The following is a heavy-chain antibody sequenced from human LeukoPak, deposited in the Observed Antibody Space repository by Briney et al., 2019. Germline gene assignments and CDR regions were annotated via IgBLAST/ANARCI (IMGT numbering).Heavy chain of an antibody. CDR1: GFTFSGYG. CDR2: ISYDGSNK. D-gene: IGHD2-15*01. V-gene: IGHV3-30*18. J-gene: IGHJ4*02. CDR3: AKCQDIVVVVAATGLDY. Sequence: GRSLRLSCAASGFTFSGYGMHWVRQAPGKGLEWVAVISYDGSNKYYADSVKGRFTISRDNSKNTLYLQMNSLRAEDTAVYYCAKCQDIVVVVAATGLDYWGQGTLVTVSS.